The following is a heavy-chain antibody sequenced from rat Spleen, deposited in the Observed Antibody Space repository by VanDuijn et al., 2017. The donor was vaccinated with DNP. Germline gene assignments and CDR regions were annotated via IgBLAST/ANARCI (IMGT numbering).Heavy chain of an antibody. CDR3: ARAYYDGTYYPNWYFDF. Sequence: EVQLQESGPGRVKPSQSLSLTCSVTDYSITGNYWGWIRRFPGNKMEWIGHITYSGSTSYNPSLKSRISITRDTSKRQFFLQLNSVTTEDTATYYCARAYYDGTYYPNWYFDFWGPGTTVTVSS. V-gene: IGHV3-1*01. D-gene: IGHD1-12*02. CDR1: DYSITGNY. J-gene: IGHJ1*01. CDR2: ITYSGST.